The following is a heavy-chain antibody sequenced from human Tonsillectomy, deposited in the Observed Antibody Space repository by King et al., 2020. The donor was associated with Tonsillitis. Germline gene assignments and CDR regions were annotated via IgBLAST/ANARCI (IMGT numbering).Heavy chain of an antibody. J-gene: IGHJ5*02. V-gene: IGHV1-46*01. CDR2: INPGGYYI. CDR3: ARDHSLIVGGIMSWWFDP. D-gene: IGHD1-26*01. CDR1: GYTFTSHY. Sequence: VQLVQSGAEVKEPGASVKVSCTASGYTFTSHYIHWVRQAPGQGLEWMGIINPGGYYIGYSQKFQGRVTVTKDTSTRTVYMELRSLRSEDTATYYCARDHSLIVGGIMSWWFDPWGQGTLVIVSS.